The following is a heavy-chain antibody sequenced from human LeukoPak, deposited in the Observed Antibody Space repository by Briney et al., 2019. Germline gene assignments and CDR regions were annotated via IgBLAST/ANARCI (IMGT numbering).Heavy chain of an antibody. CDR3: ARERSGWFFSN. D-gene: IGHD6-19*01. V-gene: IGHV1-69*13. CDR1: GGTFSSYA. Sequence: ASVKVSFKSSGGTFSSYAISWVRQAPGQGLEWMGGIIPIFGTANYGQKFQGRVTITADESTSTAYMDLRSLRSDDTAVYYCARERSGWFFSNWGQGTLVTVSS. CDR2: IIPIFGTA. J-gene: IGHJ4*02.